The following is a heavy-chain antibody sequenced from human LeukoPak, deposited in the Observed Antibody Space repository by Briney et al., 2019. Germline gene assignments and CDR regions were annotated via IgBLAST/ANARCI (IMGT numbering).Heavy chain of an antibody. D-gene: IGHD2-15*01. CDR2: IYHSGST. V-gene: IGHV4-38-2*02. Sequence: PSETLSLTCTVSGYSISSGYYWGWIRQPPGKGLEWIGSIYHSGSTYYNPSLKSRVTISVDTSKNQFSLKLSSVTAADTAVYYCARVLGYCSGGSCYLGWFDPWGQGTLVTVSS. J-gene: IGHJ5*02. CDR1: GYSISSGYY. CDR3: ARVLGYCSGGSCYLGWFDP.